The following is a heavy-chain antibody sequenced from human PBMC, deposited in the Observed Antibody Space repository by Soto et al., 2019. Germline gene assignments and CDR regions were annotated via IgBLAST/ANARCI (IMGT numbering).Heavy chain of an antibody. CDR3: ASRHCSSTSCHGMDV. Sequence: PGGSLRLSCAASGFTVSSNYMNWVRQAPGKGLEWVSVIYSGGSTYYADSVKGRFTISRDNSKNTVYLQMNSLRAEDTAVYYCASRHCSSTSCHGMDVWGQGTMVTVSS. CDR2: IYSGGST. J-gene: IGHJ6*02. CDR1: GFTVSSNY. V-gene: IGHV3-53*01. D-gene: IGHD2-2*01.